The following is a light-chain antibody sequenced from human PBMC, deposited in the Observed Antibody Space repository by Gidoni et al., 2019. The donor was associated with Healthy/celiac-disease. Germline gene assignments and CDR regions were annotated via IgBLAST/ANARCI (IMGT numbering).Light chain of an antibody. CDR3: QQYNTWPPMYT. CDR2: GAS. CDR1: QSVSSN. V-gene: IGKV3-15*01. Sequence: EIVMTQSPATLSVSPGERATLSCRVSQSVSSNLAWYQQKSGQAPRLLTYGASTRATGIPARFSGSGSGTEFTLTISSLQSADFAVYYCQQYNTWPPMYTFGQGTKLEI. J-gene: IGKJ2*01.